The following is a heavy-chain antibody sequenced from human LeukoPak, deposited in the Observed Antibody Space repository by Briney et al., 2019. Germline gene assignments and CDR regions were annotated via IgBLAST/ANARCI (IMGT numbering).Heavy chain of an antibody. CDR1: GFTFSDYY. CDR3: ASPGAYY. Sequence: GGSLRLSCAASGFTFSDYYMTWIRQAPGKGLEWVSYISSSSTYKNYPDSVKGRFTISRDNSKNTLYLQMGSLRAEDMAVYYCASPGAYYWGQGTLVTVSS. CDR2: ISSSSTYK. J-gene: IGHJ4*02. V-gene: IGHV3-11*06.